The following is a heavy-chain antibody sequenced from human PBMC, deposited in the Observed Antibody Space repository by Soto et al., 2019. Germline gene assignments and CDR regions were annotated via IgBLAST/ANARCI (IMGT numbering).Heavy chain of an antibody. CDR1: GFTVSSNY. CDR2: IYSGGST. V-gene: IGHV3-53*01. J-gene: IGHJ4*02. Sequence: EVQLVESGGGLIQPGGSLRLSCAASGFTVSSNYMSWVRQAPGKGLEWVSVIYSGGSTYYADSVKGRFTISRDNSKNTLYLQMNSLRAEDTAVYYCARDSPRLGVDGVFDYWGQGTLVTVSS. D-gene: IGHD6-19*01. CDR3: ARDSPRLGVDGVFDY.